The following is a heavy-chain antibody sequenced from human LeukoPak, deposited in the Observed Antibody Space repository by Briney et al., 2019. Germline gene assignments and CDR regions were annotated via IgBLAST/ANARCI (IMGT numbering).Heavy chain of an antibody. D-gene: IGHD5-24*01. J-gene: IGHJ4*02. CDR1: GYSFTSYW. CDR3: ARPVGSSLATISH. V-gene: IGHV5-51*01. CDR2: IYPGDSDT. Sequence: GEPLKISCKGSGYSFTSYWIGWVRQMPGKGLEWMGIIYPGDSDTRYSPSFQGQVTISADKSISTAYLQWSSLKASDTAMYYCARPVGSSLATISHWGQGTLVTVSS.